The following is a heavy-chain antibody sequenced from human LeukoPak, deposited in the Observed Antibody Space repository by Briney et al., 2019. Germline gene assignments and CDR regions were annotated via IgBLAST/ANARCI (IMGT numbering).Heavy chain of an antibody. CDR3: ATRWVLTGEPY. J-gene: IGHJ4*02. V-gene: IGHV4-4*07. Sequence: SETLSLTCTVSGGSISSYYWSWIRQPAGKGLEWIGRIYTSGSTNYNPSLKSRVTISLDKSKNQFSLDLTSVTAADTAVFYCATRWVLTGEPYWGQGILVTVSS. CDR1: GGSISSYY. CDR2: IYTSGST. D-gene: IGHD7-27*01.